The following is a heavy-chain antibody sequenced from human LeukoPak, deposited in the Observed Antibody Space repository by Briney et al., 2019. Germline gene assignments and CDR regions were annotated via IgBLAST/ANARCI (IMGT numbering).Heavy chain of an antibody. Sequence: PSETLSLTCAVYGGPFSTYYWSWIRQPPGKGLEWIGYIYYSGSTNYNPSLKSRVTISVDTSKNQFSLKLSSVTAADTAVYYCARGNLLLWFGEFLNWFDPWGQGTLVTVSS. D-gene: IGHD3-10*01. CDR2: IYYSGST. J-gene: IGHJ5*02. CDR1: GGPFSTYY. V-gene: IGHV4-59*01. CDR3: ARGNLLLWFGEFLNWFDP.